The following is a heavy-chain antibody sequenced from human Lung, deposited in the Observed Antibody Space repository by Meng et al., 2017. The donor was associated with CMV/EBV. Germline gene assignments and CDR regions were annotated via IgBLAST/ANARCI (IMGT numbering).Heavy chain of an antibody. CDR3: AISQYQLLPFQH. D-gene: IGHD2-2*01. J-gene: IGHJ1*01. CDR2: IYPGDSDT. V-gene: IGHV5-51*01. Sequence: GGSLRLYCKGSGYSFTSYWIGWVRQMPGKGLEWMGIIYPGDSDTRYSPSFQGQVTISADKSISTAYLQWSSLKASDTAMYYCAISQYQLLPFQHWGQGTLVTVSS. CDR1: GYSFTSYW.